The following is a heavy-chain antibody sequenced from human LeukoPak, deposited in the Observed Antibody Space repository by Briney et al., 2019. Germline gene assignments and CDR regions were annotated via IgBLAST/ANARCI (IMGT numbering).Heavy chain of an antibody. Sequence: SETLSLTCTVSGGSISSYYWSWIRQPPRKGLEWIGYFYYSGSTNYNPSLKSRVTISVDTSKNQFSLKLSSVTAADTAVYYCARGTYYDSSGYQGYYYYYYMDVWGKGTTVTVPS. CDR3: ARGTYYDSSGYQGYYYYYYMDV. CDR1: GGSISSYY. V-gene: IGHV4-59*01. D-gene: IGHD3-22*01. CDR2: FYYSGST. J-gene: IGHJ6*03.